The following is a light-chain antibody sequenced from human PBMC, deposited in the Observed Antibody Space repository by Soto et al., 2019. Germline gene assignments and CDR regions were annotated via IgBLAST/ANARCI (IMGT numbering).Light chain of an antibody. J-gene: IGKJ3*01. CDR3: QKYNSAPRVT. CDR2: AAS. Sequence: DIQMTQSPSSLSASVGDRVTITCRASQGISNYFAWYQQKPGKVPKLLIYAASTLQSGVPSRFSGSGSGTEFTLTISSLQPEDVATYYCQKYNSAPRVTFGRGTKVDIK. V-gene: IGKV1-27*01. CDR1: QGISNY.